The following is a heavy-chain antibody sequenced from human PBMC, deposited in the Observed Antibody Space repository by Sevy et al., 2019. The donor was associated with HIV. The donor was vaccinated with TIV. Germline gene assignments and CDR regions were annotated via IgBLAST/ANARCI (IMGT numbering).Heavy chain of an antibody. CDR2: INPNSGGT. D-gene: IGHD1-26*01. CDR3: ARAGFRASGIYYYGLDV. Sequence: ASVKVSCKASGYTFTGYYMHWVRQAPGQGLEWMGRINPNSGGTNYAQKFQGRVTMTRDTSISTAYMELSRLRSDDTAVYYCARAGFRASGIYYYGLDVWGQGTTVTVSS. CDR1: GYTFTGYY. V-gene: IGHV1-2*06. J-gene: IGHJ6*02.